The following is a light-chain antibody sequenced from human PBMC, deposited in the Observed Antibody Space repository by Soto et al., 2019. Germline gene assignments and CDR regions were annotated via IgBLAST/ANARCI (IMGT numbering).Light chain of an antibody. CDR2: GGS. CDR1: QSVSNNY. Sequence: EIVLTQSPGTLSLSPGERATLSCRASQSVSNNYLAWYQQKPGPAPRLLIYGGSSRATGIPDRFSGSESGIDFTLTISRLEPEDFAVYYCQQYSSSPWTFGQGTKVDIK. J-gene: IGKJ1*01. CDR3: QQYSSSPWT. V-gene: IGKV3-20*01.